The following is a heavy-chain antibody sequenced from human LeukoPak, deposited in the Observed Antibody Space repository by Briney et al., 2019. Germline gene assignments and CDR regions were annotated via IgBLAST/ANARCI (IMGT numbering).Heavy chain of an antibody. D-gene: IGHD3-3*01. CDR1: GFTFSSYA. CDR2: ITGSTGST. Sequence: GGSLRLSCAASGFTFSSYAMTWVRQPPGKGLEGVSSITGSTGSTYYADSVKGRFTISRDNSKNTLYLQMNSLRAEDTAVYYCAKVRDFWSGYYRDYWGQGTLVTVSS. CDR3: AKVRDFWSGYYRDY. V-gene: IGHV3-23*01. J-gene: IGHJ4*02.